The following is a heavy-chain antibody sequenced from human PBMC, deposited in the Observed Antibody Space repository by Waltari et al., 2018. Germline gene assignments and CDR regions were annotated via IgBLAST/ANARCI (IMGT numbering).Heavy chain of an antibody. D-gene: IGHD2-15*01. CDR3: ASQSTTLFDY. V-gene: IGHV3-33*01. CDR1: GFTFRGFG. Sequence: QVQLVESGGGVVQPGRSLRLSCAAAGFTFRGFGMHWVRQAPGKGLEWVAVIWHDGSNEYYVDSVKGRFTISRDNSKNTLYLQMNSLRAEDSAVYYCASQSTTLFDYWGQGTLVTVSS. J-gene: IGHJ4*02. CDR2: IWHDGSNE.